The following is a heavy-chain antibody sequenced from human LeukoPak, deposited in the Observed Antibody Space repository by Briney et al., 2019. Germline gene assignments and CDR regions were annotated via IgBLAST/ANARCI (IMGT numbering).Heavy chain of an antibody. CDR3: ARDHSSSCQLLDY. CDR1: GYTFTSYY. J-gene: IGHJ4*02. CDR2: INPSGGST. D-gene: IGHD6-13*01. Sequence: ASVKVSCKASGYTFTSYYMHWVRQAPGQGLEWMGIINPSGGSTSYAQKFQGRVTMTIDTSTTTAYLELRSLRSDDTAVYYCARDHSSSCQLLDYWGQGTLVTVSS. V-gene: IGHV1-46*01.